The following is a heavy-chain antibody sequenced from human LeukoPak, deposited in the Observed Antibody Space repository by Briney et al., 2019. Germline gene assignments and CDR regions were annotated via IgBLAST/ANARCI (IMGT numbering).Heavy chain of an antibody. J-gene: IGHJ4*02. Sequence: SETLSLTCAVYGGSFSGYYWSWIRQPPGKGLEWSGEINHSGSTNYNPSLKSRVTISVDTSKNQFSLKLSSVTAADTAVYYCARESILWAALFDYWGQGTLVTVSS. CDR1: GGSFSGYY. D-gene: IGHD2-21*01. CDR2: INHSGST. V-gene: IGHV4-34*01. CDR3: ARESILWAALFDY.